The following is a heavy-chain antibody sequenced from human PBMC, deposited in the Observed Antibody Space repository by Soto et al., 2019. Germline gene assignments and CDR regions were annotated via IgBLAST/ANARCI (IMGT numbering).Heavy chain of an antibody. D-gene: IGHD3-3*01. J-gene: IGHJ4*02. V-gene: IGHV3-30*18. CDR3: AKTITPVGVTSTGRGALLDN. CDR2: ISNDGNSE. CDR1: GFTFSAFG. Sequence: QVQLVESGGCVVHPGRSLRLSCAASGFTFSAFGMHWVRQAPGKGLEWVAVISNDGNSEHYADSVKGRFTISRDNSKNTVYLQMNSLSVEAPAVYYCAKTITPVGVTSTGRGALLDNLGKGILVSVSS.